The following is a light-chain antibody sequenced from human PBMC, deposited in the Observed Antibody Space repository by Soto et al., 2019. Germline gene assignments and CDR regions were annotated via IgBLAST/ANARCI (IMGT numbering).Light chain of an antibody. J-gene: IGKJ2*01. CDR1: QSVFYSANDKNY. Sequence: DIVMTQSPDSLAVSLVERATINCKSSQSVFYSANDKNYLAWYQQKPGQPPKLLIYWASTRESGVPDRFSGSGSGTDFTLTISSLQAEDVAVYYCQLYYSTPYTFGQGTKLEIK. CDR3: QLYYSTPYT. CDR2: WAS. V-gene: IGKV4-1*01.